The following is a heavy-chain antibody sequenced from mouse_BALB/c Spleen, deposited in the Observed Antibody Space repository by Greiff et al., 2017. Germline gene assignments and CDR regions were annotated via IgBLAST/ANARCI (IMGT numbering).Heavy chain of an antibody. CDR2: ISNGGGST. CDR3: ARIYYYGSSYDYAMDY. J-gene: IGHJ4*01. Sequence: EVKLVESGGGLVQPGGSLKLSCAASGFTFSSYTMSWVRQTPEKRLEWVAYISNGGGSTYYPDTVKGRFTISRDNAKNTLYLQMSSLKSEDTAMYYCARIYYYGSSYDYAMDYWGQVTSVTVSS. V-gene: IGHV5-12-2*01. CDR1: GFTFSSYT. D-gene: IGHD1-1*01.